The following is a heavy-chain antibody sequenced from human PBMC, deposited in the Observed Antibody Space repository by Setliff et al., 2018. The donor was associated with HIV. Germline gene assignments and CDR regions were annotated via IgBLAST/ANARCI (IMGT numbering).Heavy chain of an antibody. Sequence: ASVKVSCKASGYTFTDYYMHWVRQAPGQGLEWMGRINPNSGGTNYAQKFQGRVTMTADESTSTAYMELSSLRTEDTAVYYCAGYCTGGGTCGAFEIWGQGTTVTVSS. V-gene: IGHV1-2*06. CDR3: AGYCTGGGTCGAFEI. CDR1: GYTFTDYY. D-gene: IGHD2-8*02. CDR2: INPNSGGT. J-gene: IGHJ3*02.